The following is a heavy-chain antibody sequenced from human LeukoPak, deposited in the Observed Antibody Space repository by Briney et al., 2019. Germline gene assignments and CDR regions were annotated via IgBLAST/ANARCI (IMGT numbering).Heavy chain of an antibody. J-gene: IGHJ4*02. D-gene: IGHD3-10*01. CDR2: MNPNSGNT. Sequence: ASVKVSCKASGYTFTSYDINWVRQATGQGLEWMGWMNPNSGNTGYAQKFQGRVTMTRNTSISTAYMELSSLRSEDTAVYYCARGSSVFGITKYDYWGQGTLVTASS. CDR1: GYTFTSYD. V-gene: IGHV1-8*01. CDR3: ARGSSVFGITKYDY.